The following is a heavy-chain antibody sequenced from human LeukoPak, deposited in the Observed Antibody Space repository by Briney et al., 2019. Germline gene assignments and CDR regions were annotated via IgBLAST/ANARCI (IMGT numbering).Heavy chain of an antibody. CDR2: IIPIFGTA. J-gene: IGHJ4*02. D-gene: IGHD3-16*01. Sequence: ASVKVSCKASGGTFSSYAISWVRQAPGQGLEWMGGIIPIFGTANYAQKFQGRVTITADESTSTAYMELSSLRSEDTAVYYRARAQSDGGGVFNYWGQGTLVTVSS. CDR1: GGTFSSYA. V-gene: IGHV1-69*13. CDR3: ARAQSDGGGVFNY.